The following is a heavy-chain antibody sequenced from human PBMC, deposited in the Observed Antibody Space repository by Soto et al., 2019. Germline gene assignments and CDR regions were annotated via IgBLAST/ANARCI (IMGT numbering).Heavy chain of an antibody. Sequence: EVQLLESGENLVQPGGSLRLSCAASGFTFSNYAMNWVRQPPGKGLEWVSTISGSGGGAYYADSVKGRFTISRDNPKNTLYLQMNSLRGEDTAVYYCAKEGASSWYFFDYWGQGTLVTVSS. CDR2: ISGSGGGA. CDR3: AKEGASSWYFFDY. J-gene: IGHJ4*02. CDR1: GFTFSNYA. D-gene: IGHD6-13*01. V-gene: IGHV3-23*01.